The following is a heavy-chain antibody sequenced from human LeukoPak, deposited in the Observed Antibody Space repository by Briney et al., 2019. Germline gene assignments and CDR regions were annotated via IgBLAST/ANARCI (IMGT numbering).Heavy chain of an antibody. CDR1: GGSLSSYY. J-gene: IGHJ4*02. Sequence: SETLSLTCTVSGGSLSSYYWSWIRQPPGKGLEWIGYIYYSGSTNYNPSLKSRVTISVDTSKNQFSLKLSSVTAADTAVYYCARAQRYVSAFDYWGQGTLVTVSS. CDR2: IYYSGST. CDR3: ARAQRYVSAFDY. V-gene: IGHV4-59*01. D-gene: IGHD5-12*01.